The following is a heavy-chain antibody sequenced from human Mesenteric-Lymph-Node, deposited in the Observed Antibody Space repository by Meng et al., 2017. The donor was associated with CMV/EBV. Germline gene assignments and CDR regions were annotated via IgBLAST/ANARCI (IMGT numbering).Heavy chain of an antibody. Sequence: SETLSLTCTVSGGSVSSGSYYWSWIRQPPGKGLEWIGYIYYSGSTNYNPSLKSRVTISVDTSKNQFPLELSSVTAADTAVYYCARSTYYDFWSGTFDYWGQGTLVTVAS. CDR3: ARSTYYDFWSGTFDY. D-gene: IGHD3-3*01. CDR2: IYYSGST. CDR1: GGSVSSGSYY. J-gene: IGHJ4*02. V-gene: IGHV4-61*01.